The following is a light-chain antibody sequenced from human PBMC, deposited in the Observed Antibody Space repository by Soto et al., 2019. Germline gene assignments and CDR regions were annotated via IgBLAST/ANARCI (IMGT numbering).Light chain of an antibody. J-gene: IGLJ1*01. CDR1: SXNIRSNT. CDR2: SNN. CDR3: AAWDDSLNGPI. V-gene: IGLV1-44*01. Sequence: QSVLTQPPSASGTPGQRVTISCSGSSXNIRSNTVNWYQQLPGTAPKLLIYSNNQRPSGVPDRFSGSKSGTSASLAISGLQSEDEADYYCAAWDDSLNGPIFGPGTKGTVL.